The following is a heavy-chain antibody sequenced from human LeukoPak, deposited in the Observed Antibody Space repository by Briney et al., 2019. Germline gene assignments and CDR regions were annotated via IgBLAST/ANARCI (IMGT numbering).Heavy chain of an antibody. CDR2: IIPILGIA. Sequence: SVKVSCKASGGTFSSYAISWVRQAPGQGLEWMGRIIPILGIANYAQKFQGRVTITADKSTSTAYMELSSLRSEDTAVYYCARDPSYYYGSASYLDYWGQGTLVTVSS. D-gene: IGHD3-10*01. CDR3: ARDPSYYYGSASYLDY. V-gene: IGHV1-69*04. J-gene: IGHJ4*02. CDR1: GGTFSSYA.